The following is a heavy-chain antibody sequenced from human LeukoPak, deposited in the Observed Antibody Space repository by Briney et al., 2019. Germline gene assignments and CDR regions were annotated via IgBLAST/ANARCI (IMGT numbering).Heavy chain of an antibody. J-gene: IGHJ4*02. D-gene: IGHD1-26*01. Sequence: GGSLRLSCAASGFTVSSNYMSWVRQAPGKGLEWVSVIYSGGSTYYADPVKGRFTISRDNSKNTLYLQMNSLRAEDTAVYYCARGAQWEPLDYWGQGTLVTVSS. CDR2: IYSGGST. CDR1: GFTVSSNY. CDR3: ARGAQWEPLDY. V-gene: IGHV3-53*01.